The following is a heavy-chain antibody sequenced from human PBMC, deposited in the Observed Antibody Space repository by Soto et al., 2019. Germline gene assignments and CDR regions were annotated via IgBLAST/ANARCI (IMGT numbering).Heavy chain of an antibody. Sequence: QVQLVESGGGVVQPGRSLRLSCAASGFIFNEYGMHWVRQAPGKGLEWVAVIWYDGSNKYYADSVKGRFTVSRDNSKNTMSLQMHSRRVEDTAVYYCARWGCSGSKCNLKQRSFDLWGKGTLVTVAA. J-gene: IGHJ4*02. D-gene: IGHD2-15*01. CDR2: IWYDGSNK. V-gene: IGHV3-33*03. CDR3: ARWGCSGSKCNLKQRSFDL. CDR1: GFIFNEYG.